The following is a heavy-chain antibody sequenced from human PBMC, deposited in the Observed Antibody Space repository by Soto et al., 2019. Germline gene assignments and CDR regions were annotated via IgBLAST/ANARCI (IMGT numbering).Heavy chain of an antibody. V-gene: IGHV1-69*13. J-gene: IGHJ4*02. CDR2: SSPSFKQ. Sequence: SVKVPARLPEAFSAAIPSAGGDRSLDKGLSGWEGSSPSFKQHTTHRGFQGRVTITADESTNTAYMELSSLRSEDTAIYYCARGGSGYTWFNEFWGQGTLVTVSS. CDR1: EAFSAAIP. CDR3: ARGGSGYTWFNEF. D-gene: IGHD3-22*01.